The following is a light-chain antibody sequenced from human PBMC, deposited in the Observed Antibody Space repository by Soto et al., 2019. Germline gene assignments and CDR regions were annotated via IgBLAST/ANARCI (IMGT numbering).Light chain of an antibody. V-gene: IGKV3-15*01. CDR1: QRVSSD. CDR3: QQYNNWPPYT. J-gene: IGKJ2*01. CDR2: GAS. Sequence: EIVMTQSPATLSLSPGERATLSGRASQRVSSDLSCYQQKPGQAPTLLLYGASTRATGIPARFSGSGSGTEFTLTISSLQSEDFAVYYCQQYNNWPPYTFGQGTKLEIK.